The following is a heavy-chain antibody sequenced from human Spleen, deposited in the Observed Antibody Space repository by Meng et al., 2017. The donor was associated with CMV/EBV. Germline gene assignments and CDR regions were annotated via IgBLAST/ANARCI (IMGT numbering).Heavy chain of an antibody. CDR3: AKSLDYYGSPYFDY. CDR1: GFTVSSNY. V-gene: IGHV3-23*04. CDR2: ISGSGGST. J-gene: IGHJ4*02. D-gene: IGHD3-10*01. Sequence: EVVRVEYGGGLGRAGGSLRLSWAASGFTVSSNYMSWVRQAPGKGLEWVSAISGSGGSTYYADSVKGRFTISRDNSKNTLYLQMNSLRAEDTAVYYCAKSLDYYGSPYFDYWGQGTLVTVSS.